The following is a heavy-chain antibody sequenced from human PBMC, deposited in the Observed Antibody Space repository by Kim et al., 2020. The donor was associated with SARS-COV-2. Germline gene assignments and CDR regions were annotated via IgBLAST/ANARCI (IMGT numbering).Heavy chain of an antibody. J-gene: IGHJ3*02. V-gene: IGHV4-59*01. CDR3: ARNHALAAAAFDI. D-gene: IGHD6-19*01. Sequence: NPSLKRRVTISVDTSTNQFSLKLSSVTAADTAVYYCARNHALAAAAFDIWGQGTMVTVSS.